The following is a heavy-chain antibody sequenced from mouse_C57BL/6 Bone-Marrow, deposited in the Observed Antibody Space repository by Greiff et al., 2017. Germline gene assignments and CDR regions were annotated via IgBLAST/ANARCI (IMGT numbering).Heavy chain of an antibody. CDR2: INPNNGGT. CDR1: GYTFTDYY. CDR3: ARADGSSWRWYFDV. D-gene: IGHD1-1*01. Sequence: VQLKESGPELVKPGASVKISCKASGYTFTDYYMNWVKQSHGKSLEWIGDINPNNGGTSYNQKFKGKATLTVDKSSSTAYMELRSLTSEDSAVYYCARADGSSWRWYFDVWGTGTTVTVSS. J-gene: IGHJ1*03. V-gene: IGHV1-26*01.